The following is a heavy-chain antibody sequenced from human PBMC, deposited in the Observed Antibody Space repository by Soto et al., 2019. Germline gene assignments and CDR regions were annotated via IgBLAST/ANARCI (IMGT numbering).Heavy chain of an antibody. CDR2: INSDGSRT. D-gene: IGHD4-4*01. J-gene: IGHJ4*02. CDR3: ARETYRGFYFDY. CDR1: GFTFTDYW. V-gene: IGHV3-74*01. Sequence: EVHLVESGGGLVQAGGSLRLSCAASGFTFTDYWTHWVRQAPGKGLVWVSRINSDGSRTRYADSVTGRFTISRDNAKNTLYLQMSSLRVEDTALYYCARETYRGFYFDYWGQGTLVTVSS.